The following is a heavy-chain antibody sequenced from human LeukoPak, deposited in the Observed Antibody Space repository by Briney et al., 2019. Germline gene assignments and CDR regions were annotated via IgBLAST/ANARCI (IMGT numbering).Heavy chain of an antibody. CDR1: GGSISSGDYY. Sequence: SETLSLTCTVSGGSISSGDYYWSWIRQPPGKGLEWIGYIYYSGSTYYNPSLKSRVTISVDTSKNQFSLRLSSVTAADTAVYYCARADILTGYYYFDYWGQGTLVTVSS. CDR2: IYYSGST. J-gene: IGHJ4*02. CDR3: ARADILTGYYYFDY. V-gene: IGHV4-30-4*01. D-gene: IGHD3-9*01.